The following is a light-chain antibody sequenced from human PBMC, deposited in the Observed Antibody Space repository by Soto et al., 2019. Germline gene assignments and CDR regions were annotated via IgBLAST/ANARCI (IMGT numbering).Light chain of an antibody. J-gene: IGKJ1*01. CDR3: QKYNSYPGT. Sequence: DIQMTQSPSTLSASVGDRVTITCRASQSISSWLAWYQQKPGKAPKLLIYKAASLESGVPSRFSGSGSGTEFTLTISSLQPDDIANYYCQKYNSYPGTFGQGTKGEIK. CDR2: KAA. V-gene: IGKV1-5*03. CDR1: QSISSW.